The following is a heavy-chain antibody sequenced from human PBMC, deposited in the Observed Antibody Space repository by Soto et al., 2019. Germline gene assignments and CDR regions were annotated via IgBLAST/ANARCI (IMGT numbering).Heavy chain of an antibody. D-gene: IGHD5-18*01. CDR2: ISYDGSNK. Sequence: QVQLVESGGGVVQPGRSLRLSCAASGFTFSSYAMHWVRQAPGKGLEWVAVISYDGSNKYYADSVKGRFTISRDNSKNPLYLQMNSLRAEDTAVYYCARERRRTAMGFDYWGQGTLVTVSS. V-gene: IGHV3-30-3*01. J-gene: IGHJ4*02. CDR1: GFTFSSYA. CDR3: ARERRRTAMGFDY.